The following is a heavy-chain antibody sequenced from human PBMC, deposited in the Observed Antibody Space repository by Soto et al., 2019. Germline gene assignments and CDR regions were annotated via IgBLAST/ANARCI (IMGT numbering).Heavy chain of an antibody. CDR3: ARVPTVTTGFDY. CDR1: GGSISSGDYY. Sequence: PSETLSLTCTVSGGSISSGDYYWSWIRQPPGKGLEWIGYIYYSGSTYYNPSLKSRVTISVDTSKNQFSLKLSSVTAADTAVYYCARVPTVTTGFDYWGQGTLVTVSS. CDR2: IYYSGST. J-gene: IGHJ4*02. V-gene: IGHV4-30-4*01. D-gene: IGHD4-17*01.